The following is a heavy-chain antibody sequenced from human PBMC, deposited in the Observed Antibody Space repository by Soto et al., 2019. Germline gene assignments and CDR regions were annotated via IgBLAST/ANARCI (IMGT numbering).Heavy chain of an antibody. D-gene: IGHD3-22*01. V-gene: IGHV4-39*01. Sequence: PSEPLSPTSINSSCSIINSNYYLAWIRHPPEKWLEWIATIYYSGSTYYSPSLKSRVTISVDTSKNQFSLRLASVTAADTAVYYCARRGHYYDSSGYYNHAFDIWGQGTMVTVSS. CDR3: ARRGHYYDSSGYYNHAFDI. CDR2: IYYSGST. CDR1: SCSIINSNYY. J-gene: IGHJ3*02.